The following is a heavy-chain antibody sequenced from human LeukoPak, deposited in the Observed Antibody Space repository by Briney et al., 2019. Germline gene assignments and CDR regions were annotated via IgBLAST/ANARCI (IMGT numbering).Heavy chain of an antibody. V-gene: IGHV3-11*01. D-gene: IGHD3-3*01. CDR1: GLNFSVYY. J-gene: IGHJ4*02. CDR2: ISKSGTTV. CDR3: AAGVALDY. Sequence: GGFLRLSCAASGLNFSVYYMTWIRQAPGNGLEWLSHISKSGTTVYYADSVKGRFTISRDSAKNSLYLHMNSLRAEDTAVYYCAAGVALDYWGQGALVTVSS.